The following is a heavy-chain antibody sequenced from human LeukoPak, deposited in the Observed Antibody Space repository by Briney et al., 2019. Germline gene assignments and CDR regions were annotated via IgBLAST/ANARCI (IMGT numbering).Heavy chain of an antibody. J-gene: IGHJ4*02. CDR3: ARVGGYCSSTSCYLPDY. CDR1: GYTFTSYG. V-gene: IGHV1-18*01. CDR2: ISAYNGNT. Sequence: ASVKVSCKASGYTFTSYGISWVRQAPGQGLEWMGWISAYNGNTNYAQKLQGRVTMTTDTSTSTAYIELRSLRSDDTAVYYCARVGGYCSSTSCYLPDYWGQGTLVTVSS. D-gene: IGHD2-2*01.